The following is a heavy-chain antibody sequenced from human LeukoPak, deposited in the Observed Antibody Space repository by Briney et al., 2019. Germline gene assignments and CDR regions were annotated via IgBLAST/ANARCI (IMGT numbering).Heavy chain of an antibody. CDR1: GLTFSDYY. D-gene: IGHD6-6*01. CDR3: AREGFSSSLSMYFDY. Sequence: GGSLRLSCAASGLTFSDYYMSWIRQAPGKGLEWVSYISSSGSTIYYADSVKGRFTISRDNAKNSLYLQMNSLRAEDTAVYYCAREGFSSSLSMYFDYWGQGTLVTVSS. CDR2: ISSSGSTI. V-gene: IGHV3-11*01. J-gene: IGHJ4*02.